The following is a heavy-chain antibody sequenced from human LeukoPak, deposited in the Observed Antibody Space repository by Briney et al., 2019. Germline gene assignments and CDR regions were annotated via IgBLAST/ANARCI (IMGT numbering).Heavy chain of an antibody. J-gene: IGHJ4*02. V-gene: IGHV4-4*02. CDR3: ARVRIAVDEVYFDY. CDR2: IYHSGST. CDR1: GGSISSSNW. Sequence: SGTLSLTCAVSGGSISSSNWWSWVRPPPGKGLEWIGEIYHSGSTNYNPSLKSRVTISGDKSKNQFSLKLSSVTAADTAVYYCARVRIAVDEVYFDYWGQGTLVTVSS. D-gene: IGHD6-19*01.